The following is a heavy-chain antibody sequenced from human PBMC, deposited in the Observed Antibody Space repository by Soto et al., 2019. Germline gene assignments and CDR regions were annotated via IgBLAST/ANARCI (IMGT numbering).Heavy chain of an antibody. Sequence: TLSLTCTVSGGSIISYYWSWIRQPPGKELEWIGYIYYSGNTNYNPSLKSRVTISVDTSRNQFSLKLTSVTAADTAVYYCARRYYDFWSGLHYWYFDLWGRGALVTVSS. J-gene: IGHJ2*01. V-gene: IGHV4-59*08. CDR3: ARRYYDFWSGLHYWYFDL. D-gene: IGHD3-3*01. CDR2: IYYSGNT. CDR1: GGSIISYY.